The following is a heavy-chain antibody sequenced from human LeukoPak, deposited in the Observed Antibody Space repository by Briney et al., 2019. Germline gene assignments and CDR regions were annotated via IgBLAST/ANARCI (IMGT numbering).Heavy chain of an antibody. CDR2: IYPADADT. D-gene: IGHD3-10*01. J-gene: IGHJ6*02. CDR3: VKGISGTYFGMDV. V-gene: IGHV5-51*01. Sequence: GESLKISCKGSGYRFINYWIGWVRQMPDKGLEWMGIIYPADADTRYSPAFQGQVTISADKSITTAYLQWSSLKASDTAIYYCVKGISGTYFGMDVWGQGTTVTVSS. CDR1: GYRFINYW.